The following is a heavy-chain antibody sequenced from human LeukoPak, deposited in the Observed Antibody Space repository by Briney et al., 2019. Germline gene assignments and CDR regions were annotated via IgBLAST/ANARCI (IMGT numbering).Heavy chain of an antibody. D-gene: IGHD1-26*01. V-gene: IGHV3-21*01. Sequence: PGGSLRLSCAASGFTFSSYSMNWVRQAPGKGLEWVSSISSSSYIYYADSVKGRFTISRDNAKNSLYLQMNSLRAEDTAVYYCARDQGAIVGATDYWGQGTLVTVSS. CDR3: ARDQGAIVGATDY. CDR2: ISSSSYI. J-gene: IGHJ4*02. CDR1: GFTFSSYS.